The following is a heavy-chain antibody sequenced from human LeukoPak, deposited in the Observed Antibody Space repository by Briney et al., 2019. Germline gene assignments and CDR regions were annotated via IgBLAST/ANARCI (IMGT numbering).Heavy chain of an antibody. V-gene: IGHV1-18*01. J-gene: IGHJ4*02. Sequence: ASVKVSCKASGYTFTNYGFSWVRQAPGQGLEWMGWISAYNDNTNYAQKLQGRVTMTTDTSTSTAYMELRSLRSDDTAVYYCARARWTWAKHSSGWSEVDYWGQGTLVTVSS. D-gene: IGHD6-19*01. CDR3: ARARWTWAKHSSGWSEVDY. CDR1: GYTFTNYG. CDR2: ISAYNDNT.